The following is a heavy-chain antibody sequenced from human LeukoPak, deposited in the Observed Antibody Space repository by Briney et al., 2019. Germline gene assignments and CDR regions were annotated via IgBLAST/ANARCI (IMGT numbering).Heavy chain of an antibody. CDR2: IYYSGST. CDR3: AREGSGTDSAFDI. CDR1: GGAISSYY. V-gene: IGHV4-59*01. J-gene: IGHJ3*02. D-gene: IGHD1-1*01. Sequence: SETLSLTCTVSGGAISSYYWSWIRQPPGKGLEWIGYIYYSGSTNYNPSLKSRVTISVDTSKNQFSLKLSSVTAADTAVYYCAREGSGTDSAFDIWGQGTMVIVSS.